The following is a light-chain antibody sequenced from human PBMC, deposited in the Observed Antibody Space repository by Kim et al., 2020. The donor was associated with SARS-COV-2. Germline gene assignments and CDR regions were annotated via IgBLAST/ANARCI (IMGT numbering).Light chain of an antibody. CDR2: GAS. CDR3: QQYGDGTYV. V-gene: IGKV3-15*01. CDR1: QNIGSN. Sequence: ETVMTQSPAALSVSPGERATLSCRTSQNIGSNLAWYQQKPGQAPRLLIYGASTRATGISGRFSGSGSGTDFTLTISSLQSEDLAVYYCQQYGDGTYVFGQGTKLEI. J-gene: IGKJ2*01.